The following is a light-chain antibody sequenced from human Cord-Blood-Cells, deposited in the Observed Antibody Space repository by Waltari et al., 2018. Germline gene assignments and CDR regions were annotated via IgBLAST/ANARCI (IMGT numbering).Light chain of an antibody. V-gene: IGLV1-44*01. CDR3: AAWDDSLNGWV. Sequence: QSVLTQPPSASGTPGQRVTISCSGSSSNIGSNTVHWYQQLPGTAPKLLIYSNNQRPSGFPDRFSGSKSGTSASLAISGLQSEDEADYYCAAWDDSLNGWVFGGGTKLTVL. J-gene: IGLJ3*02. CDR2: SNN. CDR1: SSNIGSNT.